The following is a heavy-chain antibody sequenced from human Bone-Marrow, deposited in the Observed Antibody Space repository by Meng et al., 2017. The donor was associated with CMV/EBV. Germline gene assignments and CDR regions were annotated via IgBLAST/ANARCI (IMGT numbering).Heavy chain of an antibody. Sequence: SCAASGFTFSTYWISWVRQVPGKGLEWVASTKEDGSEKYFVDSVKGRFTISRDNARNSLYLQMNSLRTEDTAVYYCASDCGGDCYRSGYFDYWGQGTLVTV. CDR3: ASDCGGDCYRSGYFDY. J-gene: IGHJ4*02. D-gene: IGHD2-21*01. CDR2: TKEDGSEK. CDR1: GFTFSTYW. V-gene: IGHV3-7*01.